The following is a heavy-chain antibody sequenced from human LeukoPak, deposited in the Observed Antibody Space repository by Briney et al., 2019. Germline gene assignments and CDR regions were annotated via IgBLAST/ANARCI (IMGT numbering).Heavy chain of an antibody. J-gene: IGHJ6*03. CDR3: AGASTVVTTWEYYMDV. Sequence: ASVKVSCKASGYTFTGYYMHWVRQAPGQGLEWMGWINPNSGGTNYAQKFQGRVTMTRDTSISTAYMELSRLRSDDTAVYYCAGASTVVTTWEYYMDVWGKGTTVTVSS. CDR1: GYTFTGYY. D-gene: IGHD4-23*01. CDR2: INPNSGGT. V-gene: IGHV1-2*02.